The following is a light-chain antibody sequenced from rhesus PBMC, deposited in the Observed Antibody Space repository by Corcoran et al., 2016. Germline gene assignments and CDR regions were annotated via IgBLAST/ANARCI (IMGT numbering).Light chain of an antibody. CDR1: QRGGSS. V-gene: IGKV3-53*01. CDR2: GAS. J-gene: IGKJ2*01. CDR3: QKYSSSPYS. Sequence: QVILTQSPATLSMSPGERATLSCRASQRGGSSLAWYQQKPGQAPRPLIYGASRRATGIPDRCSGKGSRTDVTVTISSLEPEDFAVYYCQKYSSSPYSFGQGTKVEIK.